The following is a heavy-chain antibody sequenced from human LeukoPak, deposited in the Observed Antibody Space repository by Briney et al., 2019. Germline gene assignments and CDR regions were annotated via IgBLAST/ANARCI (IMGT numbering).Heavy chain of an antibody. J-gene: IGHJ3*02. CDR2: INPNSGVT. CDR1: GYIFSGYY. Sequence: ASVKVSCEASGYIFSGYYMHWVRQAPGQGLEWMGCINPNSGVTNYAQKFQDRVNMARDTSITTAYMELSRLRSDDTAVYYCARGRFNYFGSNGHDAFDIWGQGTMVTVSS. D-gene: IGHD3-22*01. V-gene: IGHV1-2*02. CDR3: ARGRFNYFGSNGHDAFDI.